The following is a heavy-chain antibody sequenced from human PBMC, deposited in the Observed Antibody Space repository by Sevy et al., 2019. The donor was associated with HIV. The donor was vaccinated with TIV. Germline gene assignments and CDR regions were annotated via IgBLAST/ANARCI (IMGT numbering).Heavy chain of an antibody. CDR1: GFTVSSNY. D-gene: IGHD6-13*01. Sequence: GGSLRLSCAASGFTVSSNYMNWVRQAPGKGLEWVSVIYNGGSTYYADSLKGRFTISRDNSKNTLYLQMNSLRAEDAAVYYCARDGGSRGMDDWGKGTTVTVSS. J-gene: IGHJ6*04. CDR3: ARDGGSRGMDD. V-gene: IGHV3-66*02. CDR2: IYNGGST.